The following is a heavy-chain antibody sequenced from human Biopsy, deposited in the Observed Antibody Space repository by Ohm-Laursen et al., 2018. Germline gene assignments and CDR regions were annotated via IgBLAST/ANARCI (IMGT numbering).Heavy chain of an antibody. Sequence: GSSVKVSCKASGGSFKNYAVNWVRQAPGQGLEWVGGIIPMFPTTNYAQKFQGRVTITADKFRSTAYMEMNSLSSEDTAIYYCAFIVEPIATGEKDYYHYFGLDVWGQGTTVSVSS. CDR3: AFIVEPIATGEKDYYHYFGLDV. CDR2: IIPMFPTT. J-gene: IGHJ6*02. D-gene: IGHD2-21*01. CDR1: GGSFKNYA. V-gene: IGHV1-69*06.